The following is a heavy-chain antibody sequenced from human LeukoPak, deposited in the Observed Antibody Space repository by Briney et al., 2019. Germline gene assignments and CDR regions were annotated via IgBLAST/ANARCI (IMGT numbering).Heavy chain of an antibody. D-gene: IGHD6-6*01. V-gene: IGHV3-30*04. Sequence: GGPLRLSCAASGFTFSSYAMHWVRQAPGKGLEWVAVISYDGSNKYYADSVKGRFTISRDNSKNTLYLQMNSLRAEDTAVYYCARDTVHSRYSSSGMLDYWGQGTLVTVSS. CDR3: ARDTVHSRYSSSGMLDY. CDR2: ISYDGSNK. J-gene: IGHJ4*02. CDR1: GFTFSSYA.